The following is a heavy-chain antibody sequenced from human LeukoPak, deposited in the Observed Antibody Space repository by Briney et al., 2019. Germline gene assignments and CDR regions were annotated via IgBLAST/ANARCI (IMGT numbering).Heavy chain of an antibody. Sequence: GGSLRLSCAASGFTFSSYAMSWVRQAPGKGLEWVSAISGSGGSTYYADSVKGRFTISRGNSKNTLDLQMNSLRAEDTAVYYGAKMPAYLLWFGELLSLFDYWGQGTRVTVSS. CDR1: GFTFSSYA. CDR2: ISGSGGST. CDR3: AKMPAYLLWFGELLSLFDY. V-gene: IGHV3-23*01. J-gene: IGHJ4*02. D-gene: IGHD3-10*01.